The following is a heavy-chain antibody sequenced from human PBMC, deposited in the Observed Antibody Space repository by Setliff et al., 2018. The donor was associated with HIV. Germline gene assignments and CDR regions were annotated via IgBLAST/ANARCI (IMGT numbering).Heavy chain of an antibody. CDR1: GGSISSANYY. J-gene: IGHJ3*02. D-gene: IGHD2-21*02. CDR2: IHYNGNAY. CDR3: AREVDVVTTSDAFDI. V-gene: IGHV4-30-4*08. Sequence: PSETLSLTCTVSGGSISSANYYWSWIRQPPGKGLEWIGYIHYNGNAYYYNPSLKSRTTISLDTSMNQFSLKLTSVTAADTAVYYCAREVDVVTTSDAFDIWGQGTMVTVSS.